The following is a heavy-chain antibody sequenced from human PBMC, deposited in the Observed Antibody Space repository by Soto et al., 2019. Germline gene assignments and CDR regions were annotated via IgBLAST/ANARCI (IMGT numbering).Heavy chain of an antibody. CDR3: ARAIETDCDAFDL. D-gene: IGHD2-21*01. CDR1: GFTFSTYD. Sequence: GESLKISCAASGFTFSTYDMHWVRQATGKGLEWISAIDTAGDTFYPGSLKGRFTISRENAKNSLYLHMNSLRAGDTAVYYCARAIETDCDAFDLWGQGTVVTVSS. CDR2: IDTAGDT. V-gene: IGHV3-13*01. J-gene: IGHJ3*01.